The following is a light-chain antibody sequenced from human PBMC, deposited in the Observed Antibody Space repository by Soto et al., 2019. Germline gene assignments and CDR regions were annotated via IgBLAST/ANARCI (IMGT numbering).Light chain of an antibody. CDR3: QVWDSSTDHRV. CDR1: NIGSKS. V-gene: IGLV3-21*04. CDR2: YDS. Sequence: SYELTQPPSVSVAPGKTAIISCGGNNIGSKSVHWYQQKPGQAPVVVIYYDSDRPSGIPERFSGSNSGDTATLTISRVEAGDEADYYCQVWDSSTDHRVFGGGTKLTVL. J-gene: IGLJ2*01.